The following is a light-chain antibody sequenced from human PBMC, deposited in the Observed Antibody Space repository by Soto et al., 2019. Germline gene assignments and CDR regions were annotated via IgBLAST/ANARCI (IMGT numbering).Light chain of an antibody. CDR1: TSNIGSKT. J-gene: IGLJ1*01. V-gene: IGLV1-44*01. CDR2: SND. CDR3: ASWDDSLRSHV. Sequence: QSVLTQPPSAAGTPGQRVTISCSVSTSNIGSKTVTGYQQFPGAAPRLLIHSNDQRPSGVPDRFSGPKSGTSASLSLSGLQSEDEADYYCASWDDSLRSHVFGGGTKVTVL.